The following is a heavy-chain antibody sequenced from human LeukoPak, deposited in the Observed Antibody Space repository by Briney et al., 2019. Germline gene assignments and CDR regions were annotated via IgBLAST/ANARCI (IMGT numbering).Heavy chain of an antibody. Sequence: KPSETLSLTCTVSGYSISSGYYWGWIRQPPGKGLEWIGSIYHSGSTYYNPSLKSRVTISVDTSKNQFSLKLSSVTAADTAVYYCARDDLVVPAVNPDDYWGQGTLVTVSS. D-gene: IGHD2-2*01. J-gene: IGHJ4*02. V-gene: IGHV4-38-2*02. CDR3: ARDDLVVPAVNPDDY. CDR2: IYHSGST. CDR1: GYSISSGYY.